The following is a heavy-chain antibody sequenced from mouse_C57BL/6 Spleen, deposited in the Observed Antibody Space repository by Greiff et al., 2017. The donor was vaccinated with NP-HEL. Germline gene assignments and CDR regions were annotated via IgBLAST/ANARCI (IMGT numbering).Heavy chain of an antibody. CDR3: ARSGLRSLYYYAMDY. Sequence: EVKLQQSGPELVKPGASVKISCKASGYTFTDYYMNWVKQSHGKSLEWIGDINPNNGGTSYNQKFKGKATLTVDKSSSTAYMALRSLTSEDSAVYYGARSGLRSLYYYAMDYWGQGTSVTVSS. D-gene: IGHD1-1*01. V-gene: IGHV1-26*01. CDR2: INPNNGGT. CDR1: GYTFTDYY. J-gene: IGHJ4*01.